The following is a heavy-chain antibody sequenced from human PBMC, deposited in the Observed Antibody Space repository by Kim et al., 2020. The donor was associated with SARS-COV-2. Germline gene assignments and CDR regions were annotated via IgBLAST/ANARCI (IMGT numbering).Heavy chain of an antibody. CDR3: AKVGTYYVIPYYFDY. Sequence: GGSLRLSCAASGFTFSSYGMHWVRQAPGKGLEWVAVISYDGSNKYYADSVKGRFTISRDNSKNTLYLQMNSLRAEDTAVYYCAKVGTYYVIPYYFDYWGQGTLVTVSS. CDR1: GFTFSSYG. D-gene: IGHD3-9*01. J-gene: IGHJ4*02. CDR2: ISYDGSNK. V-gene: IGHV3-30*18.